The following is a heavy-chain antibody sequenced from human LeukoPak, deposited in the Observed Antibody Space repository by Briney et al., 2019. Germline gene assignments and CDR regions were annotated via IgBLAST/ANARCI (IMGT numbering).Heavy chain of an antibody. CDR3: ASPIAVAGTAYYYGMDV. CDR2: ISSSSSYI. V-gene: IGHV3-21*01. D-gene: IGHD6-19*01. J-gene: IGHJ6*02. CDR1: GFTFSSYS. Sequence: PGGSLRLSCAASGFTFSSYSMNWVRQAPGKGLEWVSSISSSSSYIYYADSVKGRLTISRDNAKNSLYLQMNSLRAEDTAVYYCASPIAVAGTAYYYGMDVWGQGTTVTVSS.